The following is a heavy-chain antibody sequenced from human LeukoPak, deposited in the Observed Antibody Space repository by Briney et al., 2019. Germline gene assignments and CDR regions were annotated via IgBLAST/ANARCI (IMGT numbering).Heavy chain of an antibody. J-gene: IGHJ4*02. CDR1: GFTFNNAW. V-gene: IGHV3-15*01. D-gene: IGHD4-17*01. CDR2: IKGKTDAGTT. CDR3: TTDGDYGDGLRGDY. Sequence: GGSLRLSCAASGFTFNNAWMSWVRQAPGKGLEWVGRIKGKTDAGTTDHAAPVKGRFTISRDDSKNTLYLQMNSLKTKDTAVYYCTTDGDYGDGLRGDYWGQGTLVTVSS.